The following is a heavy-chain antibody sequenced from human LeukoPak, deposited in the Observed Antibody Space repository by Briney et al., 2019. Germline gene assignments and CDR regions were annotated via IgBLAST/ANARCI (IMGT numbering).Heavy chain of an antibody. Sequence: PSETLSLTCTVSGASISSTTYYWGWIRQPPRKGPEWIASIYYSGSTYYNPSLKSRVTISVDTSKNQFSLKLSSVTAADTAVYYCARRKGYVGWFDPWGQGTLVTVSS. J-gene: IGHJ5*02. CDR1: GASISSTTYY. V-gene: IGHV4-39*07. CDR3: ARRKGYVGWFDP. CDR2: IYYSGST. D-gene: IGHD1-1*01.